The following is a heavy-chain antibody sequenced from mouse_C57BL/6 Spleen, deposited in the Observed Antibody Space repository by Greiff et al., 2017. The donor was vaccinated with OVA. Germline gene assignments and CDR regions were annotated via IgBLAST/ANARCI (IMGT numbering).Heavy chain of an antibody. CDR2: IDPENGDT. V-gene: IGHV14-4*01. CDR3: TTGGTGVFDY. D-gene: IGHD3-3*01. CDR1: GFNIKDDY. J-gene: IGHJ2*01. Sequence: VQLQQSGAELVRPGASVKLSCTASGFNIKDDYMHWVKQRPEQGLEWIGWIDPENGDTEYASKFQGKATITADTSSNTAYLQLSSLTSEDTAVYYWTTGGTGVFDYWGQGTTLTVSS.